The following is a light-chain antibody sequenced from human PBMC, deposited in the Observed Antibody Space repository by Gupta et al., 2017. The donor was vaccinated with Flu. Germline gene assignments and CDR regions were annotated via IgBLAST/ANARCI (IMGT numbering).Light chain of an antibody. Sequence: ETVLTQSPGTLSLSPGERATLSCRASQSVSSSYLAWYQQKPGQAPRLLIYGASSRATGIPDRFSGSGSGTDFTLTISRREPEDFAVYYWQQYGSSHTFGQGTQLEIK. CDR2: GAS. CDR1: QSVSSSY. J-gene: IGKJ5*01. CDR3: QQYGSSHT. V-gene: IGKV3-20*01.